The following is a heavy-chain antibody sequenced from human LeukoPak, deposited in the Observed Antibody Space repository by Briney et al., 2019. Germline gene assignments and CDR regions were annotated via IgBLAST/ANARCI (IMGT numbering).Heavy chain of an antibody. D-gene: IGHD2-21*02. CDR2: INHSGST. CDR1: GGSFSGYY. Sequence: SETLSLTCAVYGGSFSGYYWSWIRQPPGKGLEWIGEINHSGSTNYDPSLKSRVTISVDTSKNQFSLKLSSVTAADTAVYYCARRLAHCGGDCYGRYVNYFDYWGQGTLVTVSS. J-gene: IGHJ4*02. V-gene: IGHV4-34*01. CDR3: ARRLAHCGGDCYGRYVNYFDY.